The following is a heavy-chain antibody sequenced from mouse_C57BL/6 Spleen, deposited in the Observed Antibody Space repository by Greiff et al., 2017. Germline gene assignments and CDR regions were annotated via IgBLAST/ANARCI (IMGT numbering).Heavy chain of an antibody. V-gene: IGHV1-82*01. D-gene: IGHD1-1*01. J-gene: IGHJ3*01. CDR2: MYPGDGDT. Sequence: VQLQQSGPELVKPGASVKISCKASGYAFSSSWMNWVKQRPGKGLEWIGRMYPGDGDTNYNGKFKGKATLTADKSSSTAYMQLSSLTSEDSAVYFCARERDYGSFAYWGQGTLVTVSA. CDR3: ARERDYGSFAY. CDR1: GYAFSSSW.